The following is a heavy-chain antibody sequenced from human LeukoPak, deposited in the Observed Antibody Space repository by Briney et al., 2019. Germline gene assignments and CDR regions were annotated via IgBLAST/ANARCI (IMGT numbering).Heavy chain of an antibody. J-gene: IGHJ4*02. Sequence: SQTLSLTCTVSGGSISSGSYSWSWIRQPAGKGLEWIGRIYTSGSTNYNPSLKSRVTISVDTSKNQFSLKLSSVTAADTAVYYCARCAWDDGDSSSWYVDYWGQGTLVTVSS. CDR2: IYTSGST. CDR1: GGSISSGSYS. D-gene: IGHD6-13*01. V-gene: IGHV4-61*02. CDR3: ARCAWDDGDSSSWYVDY.